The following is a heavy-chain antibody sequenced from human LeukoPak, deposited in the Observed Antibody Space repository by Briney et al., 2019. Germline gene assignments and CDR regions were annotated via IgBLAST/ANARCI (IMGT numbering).Heavy chain of an antibody. Sequence: ASVKVSCQASGYTFTSYGFSWVRQAPGRGLEWMGWISAYNGNTNYAQKLQGRVTLATDTSTSTAYMELRSLRANDTAVYYCARDQIAAAGFDYYYYMDVWGKGTTVTISS. V-gene: IGHV1-18*01. D-gene: IGHD6-13*01. CDR3: ARDQIAAAGFDYYYYMDV. CDR1: GYTFTSYG. J-gene: IGHJ6*03. CDR2: ISAYNGNT.